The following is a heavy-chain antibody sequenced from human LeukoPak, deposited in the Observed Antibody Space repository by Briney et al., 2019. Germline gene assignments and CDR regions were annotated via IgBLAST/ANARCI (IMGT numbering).Heavy chain of an antibody. V-gene: IGHV1-18*01. J-gene: IGHJ6*02. D-gene: IGHD5-18*01. Sequence: ASVKVSCKASGYTFTSYGISWVRQAPGQGLEWMGWISAYNGNTNYAQKLQGRVTMTTDTSTSTAYMELRSLRSDDTAVYYCARDDPQLWAIYYYYGMDVWGQGTTVTVSS. CDR3: ARDDPQLWAIYYYYGMDV. CDR2: ISAYNGNT. CDR1: GYTFTSYG.